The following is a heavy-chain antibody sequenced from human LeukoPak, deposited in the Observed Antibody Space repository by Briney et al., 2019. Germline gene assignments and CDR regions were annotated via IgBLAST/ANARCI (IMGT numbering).Heavy chain of an antibody. J-gene: IGHJ4*02. CDR1: GYRLGGYY. V-gene: IGHV1-2*06. CDR3: AREAGGSGTYYIDY. D-gene: IGHD3-10*01. CDR2: INPDSGVT. Sequence: GASVKVSCKASGYRLGGYYMHWVRQAPGQGLEWMGRINPDSGVTSYAQKFQGRVTMTRDTSISTVYMDLRSVRSDDTAVYYCAREAGGSGTYYIDYWGQGTPVTVSS.